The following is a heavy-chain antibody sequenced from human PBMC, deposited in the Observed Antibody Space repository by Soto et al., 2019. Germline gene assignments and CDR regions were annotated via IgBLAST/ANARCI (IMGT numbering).Heavy chain of an antibody. CDR3: ASGAAFYYDSTRC. CDR2: LSPNGKNQ. Sequence: LRLSCSAPGFNFNIYALHWLRQAPGKGLEWVAVLSPNGKNQYYADSVKSRFTISSDTSKSTLYLQMTSLRPEDTAVYYCASGAAFYYDSTRCWGKENIVNVPS. CDR1: GFNFNIYA. V-gene: IGHV3-30*04. D-gene: IGHD3-22*01. J-gene: IGHJ4*02.